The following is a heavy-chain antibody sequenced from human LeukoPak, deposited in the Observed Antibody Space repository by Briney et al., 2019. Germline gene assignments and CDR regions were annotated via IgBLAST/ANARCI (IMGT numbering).Heavy chain of an antibody. CDR1: GGSINHYY. Sequence: SETLSLTSTVSGGSINHYYWSWIRQPAGKGLEWIGRVHSTGATDYNPSLKSRVTMSVDTSKNQFFVQVNSVTAADTAMYYCARGLEVGADRHLDYWGQGTLVTVSS. J-gene: IGHJ4*02. D-gene: IGHD1-1*01. V-gene: IGHV4-4*07. CDR3: ARGLEVGADRHLDY. CDR2: VHSTGAT.